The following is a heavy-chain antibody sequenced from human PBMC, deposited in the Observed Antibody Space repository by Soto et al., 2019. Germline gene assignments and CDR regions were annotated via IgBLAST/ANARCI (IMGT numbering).Heavy chain of an antibody. CDR3: ASLFSSYYDSSGYYYDY. V-gene: IGHV3-33*01. D-gene: IGHD3-22*01. J-gene: IGHJ4*02. CDR1: GFTFSSYG. Sequence: GGSLRLSCAASGFTFSSYGMHWVRQAPGKGLEWVAVIWYDGSNKYYADSVKGRFTISRDNSKNTLYLQMNSLRAEDTAVYYCASLFSSYYDSSGYYYDYWGQGTLVTVSS. CDR2: IWYDGSNK.